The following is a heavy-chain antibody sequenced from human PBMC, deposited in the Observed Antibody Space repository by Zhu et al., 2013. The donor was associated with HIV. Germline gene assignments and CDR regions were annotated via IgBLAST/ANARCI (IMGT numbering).Heavy chain of an antibody. V-gene: IGHV1-46*01. CDR2: INPSGGDT. Sequence: QVQLVQSGAEVKKPGAQXRFLQGIWIHLHQHFLHWVRQAPGQGLEWMGIINPSGGDTSYAQKFQGRVTLTSDTSTNTVYMELSSLRSEDTAVYYCASITVTSYCWGQGTLVTVSS. J-gene: IGHJ4*02. CDR1: IHLHQHF. CDR3: ASITVTSYC. D-gene: IGHD4-17*01.